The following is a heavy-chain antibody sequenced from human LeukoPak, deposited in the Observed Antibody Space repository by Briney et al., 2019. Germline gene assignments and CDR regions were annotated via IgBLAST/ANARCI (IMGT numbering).Heavy chain of an antibody. D-gene: IGHD2-15*01. Sequence: GGSLRLSCAASGFTFSSYAMTWVRQAPGKGPEWVSSITGGGDTTYYADSVRGRFTISRDNSKNTLSLQTNSLRAEDTAVYYCAKQRSEVVVAATNYWGQGTLVTVPS. CDR2: ITGGGDTT. J-gene: IGHJ4*02. CDR1: GFTFSSYA. CDR3: AKQRSEVVVAATNY. V-gene: IGHV3-23*01.